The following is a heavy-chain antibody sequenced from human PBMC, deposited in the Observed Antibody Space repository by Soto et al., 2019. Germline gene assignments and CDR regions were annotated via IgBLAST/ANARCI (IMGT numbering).Heavy chain of an antibody. CDR1: GYTFTGYY. Sequence: ASVKVSCKASGYTFTGYYMHCVLQAPGQWLDWMGWINPNSGGTNYAQKFQGRVTMTRDTSISTAYMELSRLRSDDTAVYYCARDIYDIHAFDIWGQGTMVTVSS. CDR3: ARDIYDIHAFDI. J-gene: IGHJ3*02. D-gene: IGHD3-9*01. CDR2: INPNSGGT. V-gene: IGHV1-2*02.